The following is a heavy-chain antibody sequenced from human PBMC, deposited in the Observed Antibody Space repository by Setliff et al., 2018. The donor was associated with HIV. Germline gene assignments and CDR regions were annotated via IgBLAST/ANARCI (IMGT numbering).Heavy chain of an antibody. CDR3: AREIWGQVAHVPYGMDV. D-gene: IGHD5-12*01. J-gene: IGHJ6*02. CDR1: GGSISSSSYY. CDR2: FYTSGST. V-gene: IGHV4-61*02. Sequence: SETLSLTCTVSGGSISSSSYYWSWIRQPAGKGLEWIGRFYTSGSTNYNPSLKSRVTMSVDTSKNQFSLKVRYVTAADTAIYYCAREIWGQVAHVPYGMDVWGQGTTVTVSS.